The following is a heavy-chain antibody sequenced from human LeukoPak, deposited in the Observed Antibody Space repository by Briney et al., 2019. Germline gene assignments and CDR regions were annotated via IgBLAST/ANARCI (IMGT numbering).Heavy chain of an antibody. Sequence: GGSLRLSCAASGFTVSSSYMSWVRQAPGKGLEWVSVIYSGGSTYYADSVRGRFTISRDNSKNTLYLQMNSLRAEDTAVYYCARHRSEAAYDFWGQGTLVTVSS. CDR3: ARHRSEAAYDF. J-gene: IGHJ4*02. CDR1: GFTVSSSY. D-gene: IGHD3-10*01. CDR2: IYSGGST. V-gene: IGHV3-53*01.